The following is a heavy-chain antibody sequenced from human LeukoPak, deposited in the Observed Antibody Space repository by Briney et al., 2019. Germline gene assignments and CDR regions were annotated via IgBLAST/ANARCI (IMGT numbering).Heavy chain of an antibody. CDR1: GDSINTRYYY. CDR3: ARHCGSTSCYVDFDY. V-gene: IGHV4-39*01. CDR2: VYYGGRT. J-gene: IGHJ4*02. Sequence: SETLSLTCTVSGDSINTRYYYWGWIRQSPGKGLQWIGSVYYGGRTYYNPSPKSRVTISAYTSKNQFSLKVNSVTAADTAVYYCARHCGSTSCYVDFDYWGQGTLVSVSS. D-gene: IGHD2-2*01.